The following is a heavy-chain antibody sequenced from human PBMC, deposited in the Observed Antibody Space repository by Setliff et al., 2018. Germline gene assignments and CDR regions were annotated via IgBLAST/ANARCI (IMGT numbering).Heavy chain of an antibody. J-gene: IGHJ6*03. Sequence: PGGSLRLSCAASGFSFTDAWMNWVRQAPGKGLEWVGRIKSKRDGVTTDYAAPVIGRFTISRDDSKNTLYLQMNSLKVEDTAVYYCAKGSTGLLYYYYMDVWGKGTTVTVSS. CDR1: GFSFTDAW. CDR2: IKSKRDGVTT. CDR3: AKGSTGLLYYYYMDV. D-gene: IGHD1-1*01. V-gene: IGHV3-15*07.